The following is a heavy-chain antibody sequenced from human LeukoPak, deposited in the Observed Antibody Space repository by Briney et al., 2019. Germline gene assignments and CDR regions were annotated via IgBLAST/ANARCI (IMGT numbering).Heavy chain of an antibody. Sequence: SETLSLTCAVYGXTFSGYYWSWIRQPPGKGLEWFGEINHSGSTNYNPSLNSRVTITVDTSKNQYSLKMSSVAAADTAVYYCARVDYDILTGIDYWGQGNLVTVSA. V-gene: IGHV4-34*01. D-gene: IGHD3-9*01. CDR3: ARVDYDILTGIDY. CDR1: GXTFSGYY. J-gene: IGHJ4*02. CDR2: INHSGST.